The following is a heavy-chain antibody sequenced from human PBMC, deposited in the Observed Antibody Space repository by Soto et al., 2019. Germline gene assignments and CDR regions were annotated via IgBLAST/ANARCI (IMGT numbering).Heavy chain of an antibody. CDR1: RFTFSTYW. Sequence: EVQLVESGGGLVQPGGSLRLSCAASRFTFSTYWMSWVRQAQGKGRGWVANIQQDGSEKYYVDSVKGRFTISRDNAKNSLYLQMNSLRAEDTAVYYCARGGRIRASGWFDYWGQGTLVTVSS. CDR3: ARGGRIRASGWFDY. CDR2: IQQDGSEK. D-gene: IGHD6-19*01. V-gene: IGHV3-7*03. J-gene: IGHJ4*02.